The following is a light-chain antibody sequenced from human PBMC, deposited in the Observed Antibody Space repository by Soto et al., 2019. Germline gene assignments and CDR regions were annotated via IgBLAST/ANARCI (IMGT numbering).Light chain of an antibody. V-gene: IGLV2-14*03. J-gene: IGLJ2*01. CDR3: DSFTRSVTVV. Sequence: QSALTQPASVSGSPGQSITISCAGTSSDVGGYNYVSWYQQHPGKVPRLIISDVNKRPSGVSDRFSGSKSGNTASRTISGLQAEDEADYYCDSFTRSVTVVFGGGTQLTVL. CDR2: DVN. CDR1: SSDVGGYNY.